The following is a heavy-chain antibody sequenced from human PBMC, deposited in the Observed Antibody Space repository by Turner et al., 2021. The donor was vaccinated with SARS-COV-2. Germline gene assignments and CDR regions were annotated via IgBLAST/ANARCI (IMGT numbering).Heavy chain of an antibody. CDR1: GFTFSSHW. V-gene: IGHV3-7*01. CDR2: IKQDGSEK. J-gene: IGHJ4*02. D-gene: IGHD3-3*01. Sequence: EVQLVESGGGLVQPGGSLSLSCAASGFTFSSHWMSWVRQAPGKGLEWVANIKQDGSEKDCVDSVRGRFTISRDNDLQMNSLRVEDTAVYYCATRPADERYYGVFDYWGQGSLVTVSS. CDR3: ATRPADERYYGVFDY.